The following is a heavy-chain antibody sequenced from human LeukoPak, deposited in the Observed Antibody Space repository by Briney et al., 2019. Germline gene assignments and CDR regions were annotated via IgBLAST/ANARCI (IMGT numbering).Heavy chain of an antibody. J-gene: IGHJ4*02. CDR2: ISYDGSNK. CDR1: GFTFSSYA. CDR3: ARDGDYYYDSSGYYPDY. V-gene: IGHV3-30-3*01. D-gene: IGHD3-22*01. Sequence: GGSLRLSCAASGFTFSSYAMPWVRQAPGKGLEWVAVISYDGSNKYYADSVKGRFTISRDNSKNTLYLQMNSLRAEDTAVYYCARDGDYYYDSSGYYPDYWGQGTLVTVSS.